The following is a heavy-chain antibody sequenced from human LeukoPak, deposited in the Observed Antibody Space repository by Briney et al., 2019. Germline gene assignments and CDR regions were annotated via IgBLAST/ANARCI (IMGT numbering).Heavy chain of an antibody. D-gene: IGHD3-3*01. CDR1: GYSFTSYW. V-gene: IGHV5-51*01. J-gene: IGHJ4*02. Sequence: GESLKISCKGSGYSFTSYWIGWVRQMPGKGLEWTGIIYPGDSDTRYSPSFQGQVTISADKSISTAYLQWSSLRASDTAMYYCARTGFWSGYYTVNFDYWGQGTLVTVSS. CDR2: IYPGDSDT. CDR3: ARTGFWSGYYTVNFDY.